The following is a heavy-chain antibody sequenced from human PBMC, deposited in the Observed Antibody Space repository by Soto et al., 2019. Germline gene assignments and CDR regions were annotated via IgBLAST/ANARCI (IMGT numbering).Heavy chain of an antibody. CDR2: IYYSGST. CDR1: GGSISSGGYY. V-gene: IGHV4-31*03. J-gene: IGHJ6*02. D-gene: IGHD3-9*01. Sequence: SETLSLTCPVSGGSISSGGYYWSWIRQHPGKGLEWIGYIYYSGSTYYNPSLKSRVTISVDTSKNQFSLKLSSVTAADTAVYYCARGNRLRYTPPPYYYYYGMDVWGQGTTVTVSS. CDR3: ARGNRLRYTPPPYYYYYGMDV.